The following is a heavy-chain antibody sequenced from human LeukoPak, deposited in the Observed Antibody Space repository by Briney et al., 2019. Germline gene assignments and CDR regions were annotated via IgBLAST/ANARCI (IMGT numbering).Heavy chain of an antibody. J-gene: IGHJ4*02. V-gene: IGHV3-21*01. CDR1: GFTFSSYS. CDR2: ISSSSSYI. D-gene: IGHD6-19*01. CDR3: ARGFYSSGCVDC. Sequence: PGGSLRLSRSTSGFTFSSYSMNWVRQAPGKGLEWVSSISSSSSYIYYADSVKGRFTISRDNAKNSLYLQMTSLRAEDTAVYYCARGFYSSGCVDCWGQGTLVTVS.